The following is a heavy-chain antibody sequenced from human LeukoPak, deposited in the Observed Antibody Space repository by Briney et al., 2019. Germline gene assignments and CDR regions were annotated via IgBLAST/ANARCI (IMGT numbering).Heavy chain of an antibody. J-gene: IGHJ4*02. V-gene: IGHV4-39*01. CDR3: ASRYCSGGSCPFDY. CDR2: IHYSGST. D-gene: IGHD2-15*01. CDR1: GGSISSSSYY. Sequence: SETLSLTCTVSGGSISSSSYYWGWIRQPPGKGLEWIGSIHYSGSTYYNPSLKSRVTISVDTSKNQFSLKLSSVTAADTAVYYCASRYCSGGSCPFDYWGQGTLVTVSS.